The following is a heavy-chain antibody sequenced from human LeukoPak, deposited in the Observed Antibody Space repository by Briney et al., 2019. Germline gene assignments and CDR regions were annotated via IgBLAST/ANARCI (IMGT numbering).Heavy chain of an antibody. CDR2: IYHSGST. D-gene: IGHD1-26*01. V-gene: IGHV4-59*01. Sequence: SETLSLTCTVTGGSISSYYWSWIRQPPGKGLEWIGYIYHSGSTNYNPSLKSRVTISVDTSKNQFSLKLSSVTAADTAVYYCARGGELPPYNWFDPWGQGTLVTVSS. CDR1: GGSISSYY. J-gene: IGHJ5*02. CDR3: ARGGELPPYNWFDP.